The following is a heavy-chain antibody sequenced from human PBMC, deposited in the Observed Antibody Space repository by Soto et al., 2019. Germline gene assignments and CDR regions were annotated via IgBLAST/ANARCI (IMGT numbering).Heavy chain of an antibody. CDR1: GCTFSSYD. D-gene: IGHD3-22*01. J-gene: IGHJ4*02. CDR3: AKKLYYYDSSGYLSLGEYYFDN. CDR2: IIPNIGNA. Sequence: ASVKVSCKASGCTFSSYDINWVRQAPGQGLEWMGWIIPNIGNANYAQKFQGRVTITADESTSTAYMELSSLRSEDTAVYYCAKKLYYYDSSGYLSLGEYYFDNWGQGTLVTVSS. V-gene: IGHV1-69*13.